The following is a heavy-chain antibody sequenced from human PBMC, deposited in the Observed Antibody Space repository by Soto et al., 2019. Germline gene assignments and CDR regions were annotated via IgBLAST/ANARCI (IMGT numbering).Heavy chain of an antibody. CDR3: ARDTYCSGGSCYDY. CDR2: IIPIFGTA. J-gene: IGHJ4*02. Sequence: QVQLVQSGAEVKKPGSSVKVSCKASGGTFSSYAISWVRQAPGQGLEWMGGIIPIFGTANYAQKFQGRVTITADESTSTAYIELSSLRAEDTAVYYCARDTYCSGGSCYDYWGQGTLVTVSS. CDR1: GGTFSSYA. V-gene: IGHV1-69*12. D-gene: IGHD2-15*01.